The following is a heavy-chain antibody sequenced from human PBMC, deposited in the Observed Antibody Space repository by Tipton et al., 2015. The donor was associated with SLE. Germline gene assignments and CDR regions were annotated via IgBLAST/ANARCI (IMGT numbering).Heavy chain of an antibody. CDR3: ARAPQGPTVVVIATPGGKYMDV. D-gene: IGHD2-21*01. V-gene: IGHV3-48*03. Sequence: SLRLSCAASGFTFDDYAMNWVRQAPGKGLEWVSYISSSGSTIYYADSVKGRFTISRDNAKNSLYLQMNSLRAEDTAVYYCARAPQGPTVVVIATPGGKYMDVWGKGTTVTVSS. J-gene: IGHJ6*03. CDR2: ISSSGSTI. CDR1: GFTFDDYA.